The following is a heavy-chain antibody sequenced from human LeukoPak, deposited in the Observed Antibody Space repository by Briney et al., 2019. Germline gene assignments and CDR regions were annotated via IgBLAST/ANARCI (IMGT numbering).Heavy chain of an antibody. CDR1: GFTFSSYA. J-gene: IGHJ3*02. CDR3: AKESTRGYSYGYQDAFDI. D-gene: IGHD5-18*01. CDR2: ISGSGGST. Sequence: PGGSLRLSCAASGFTFSSYAMSWVRQAPGKGLEWVSAISGSGGSTYYADTVKGRFTISRDNSKNTLYLQMNSLRAEDTAVYYFAKESTRGYSYGYQDAFDIWGQGTMVTVSS. V-gene: IGHV3-23*01.